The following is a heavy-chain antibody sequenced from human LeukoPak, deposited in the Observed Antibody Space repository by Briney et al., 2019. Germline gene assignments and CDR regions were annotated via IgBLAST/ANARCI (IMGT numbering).Heavy chain of an antibody. V-gene: IGHV3-30-3*01. J-gene: IGHJ5*02. CDR3: ASSGGYYYGSGGFDP. CDR2: ISYDGSNK. CDR1: GFTFSSYA. D-gene: IGHD3-10*01. Sequence: GGSLRLSCAASGFTFSSYAMHGVRQAPGKGLEWVAVISYDGSNKYYADSVKGRFTISRDNSKNTLYLQMNSLRAEDTAVYYCASSGGYYYGSGGFDPWGQGTLVTVSS.